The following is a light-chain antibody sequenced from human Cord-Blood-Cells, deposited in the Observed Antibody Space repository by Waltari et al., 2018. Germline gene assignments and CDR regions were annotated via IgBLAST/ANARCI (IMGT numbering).Light chain of an antibody. CDR1: QSVSSY. V-gene: IGKV3-11*01. CDR2: DAS. J-gene: IGKJ4*01. CDR3: QQRSNWLLT. Sequence: DIVLTQSPTPLSLSPRERATLSCRASQSVSSYLALYQQKPGQAPRLRLFDASNGATGIPARCSGSGAGKDFTLTISCLEPDDFSVYDGQQRSNWLLTSGGGTTVEIK.